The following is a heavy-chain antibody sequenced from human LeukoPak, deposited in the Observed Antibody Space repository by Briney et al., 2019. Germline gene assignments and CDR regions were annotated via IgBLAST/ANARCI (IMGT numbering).Heavy chain of an antibody. J-gene: IGHJ4*02. CDR3: ARTVRYFDWSPHYFDY. D-gene: IGHD3-9*01. CDR2: ISSGSSYI. CDR1: GFTFSSYS. Sequence: PGGSLRLSCAASGFTFSSYSMNWVRQAPGKGLEWVSSISSGSSYIYYADSVKGRFTISRDNAKNSLYLQMNSLRAEDTAVYYCARTVRYFDWSPHYFDYWGQGTLVTVSS. V-gene: IGHV3-21*01.